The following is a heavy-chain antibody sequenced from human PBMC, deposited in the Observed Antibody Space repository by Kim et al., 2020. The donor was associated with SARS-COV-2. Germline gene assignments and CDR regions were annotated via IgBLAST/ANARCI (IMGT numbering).Heavy chain of an antibody. Sequence: GGSLRLSCSASGFTFSSYAMHWVRQAPGKGLEYVSAISSNGGSTYYADSVKGRFTISRDNSKNTLYLQMSSLRAEDTAVYYCVKDYTVDTGDIDYWGQGTLVTVSS. CDR3: VKDYTVDTGDIDY. D-gene: IGHD5-18*01. CDR2: ISSNGGST. CDR1: GFTFSSYA. V-gene: IGHV3-64D*09. J-gene: IGHJ4*02.